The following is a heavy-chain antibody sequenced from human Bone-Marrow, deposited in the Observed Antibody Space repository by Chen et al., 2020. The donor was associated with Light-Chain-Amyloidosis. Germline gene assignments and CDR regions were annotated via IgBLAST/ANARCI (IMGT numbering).Heavy chain of an antibody. V-gene: IGHV1-2*02. D-gene: IGHD6-19*01. CDR2: ISPNSGGA. CDR1: GYTFTGYY. J-gene: IGHJ3*02. CDR3: ASGYSSGLDAFDI. Sequence: QVHLVQSGAEVKKPGASVKVSCKASGYTFTGYYIHWVRQAPGQGLEWMAWISPNSGGATHAPKFQGRVTMTRDTSIGTAYMELSRLRSDDTAIYYCASGYSSGLDAFDILGQGTMVTVSS.